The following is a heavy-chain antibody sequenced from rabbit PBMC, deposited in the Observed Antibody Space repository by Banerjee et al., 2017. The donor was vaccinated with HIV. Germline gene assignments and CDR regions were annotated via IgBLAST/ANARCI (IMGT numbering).Heavy chain of an antibody. CDR1: GFDFSSYY. CDR3: ARERVYGSGRGVELNL. CDR2: IDPVFGST. J-gene: IGHJ4*01. Sequence: QLKESGGGLVQPGGSLKLSCKASGFDFSSYYMSWVRQAPGKGLEWIGYIDPVFGSTYYASWVNGRFTISSHNAQNTLYLQLNSLTAADTATYFCARERVYGSGRGVELNLWGPGTLVTVS. V-gene: IGHV1S7*01. D-gene: IGHD4-1*01.